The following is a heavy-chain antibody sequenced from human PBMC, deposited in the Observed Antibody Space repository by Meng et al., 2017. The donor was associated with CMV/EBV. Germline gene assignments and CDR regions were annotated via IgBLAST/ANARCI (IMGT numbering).Heavy chain of an antibody. V-gene: IGHV1-8*03. CDR1: GGTFSSYA. CDR3: ARARRDIVVVPAAYYFDY. J-gene: IGHJ4*02. D-gene: IGHD2-2*01. CDR2: MNPNSGNT. Sequence: VSVKVSCKASGGTFSSYAISWVREAPGQGLEWMGWMNPNSGNTGYAQKFQGRVTITRNTSISTAYMELSSLRSEDTAVYYRARARRDIVVVPAAYYFDYWGQGTLVTVSS.